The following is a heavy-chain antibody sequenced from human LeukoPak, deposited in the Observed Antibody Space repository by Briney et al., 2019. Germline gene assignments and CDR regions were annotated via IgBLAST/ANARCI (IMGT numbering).Heavy chain of an antibody. V-gene: IGHV1-69*05. J-gene: IGHJ4*02. CDR3: ASGSWVRSSQALNGPFDY. D-gene: IGHD1-26*01. Sequence: GASVKVSCKSSGGTFSGYAISWVRPAPGQGLEWMGGIIPIFGTANYAQKFQGRVTITTDESTSTAYMELSSLRSEDTAVYYCASGSWVRSSQALNGPFDYWGQGTLVTVSS. CDR2: IIPIFGTA. CDR1: GGTFSGYA.